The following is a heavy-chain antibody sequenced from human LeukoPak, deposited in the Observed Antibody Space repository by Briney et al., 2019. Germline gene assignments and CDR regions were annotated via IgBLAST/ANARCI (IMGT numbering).Heavy chain of an antibody. V-gene: IGHV4-39*02. Sequence: SETLSLTCTVSGGSVSSGNYYWGWIRQPPGKGLEWIGTIYSGGSTYYNPSLKSRVTISVDTSKNHFSLKLSSVTAADPSVYFCARRLGSSSHFDYWGQGTLVAVSS. D-gene: IGHD6-6*01. CDR3: ARRLGSSSHFDY. CDR2: IYSGGST. CDR1: GGSVSSGNYY. J-gene: IGHJ4*02.